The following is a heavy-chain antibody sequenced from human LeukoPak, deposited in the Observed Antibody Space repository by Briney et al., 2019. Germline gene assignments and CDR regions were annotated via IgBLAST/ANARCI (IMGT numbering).Heavy chain of an antibody. CDR1: GFTFSSYG. Sequence: GGSLRLSCAASGFTFSSYGMHWVRQAPGKGLEWVAVMSYDGSNRYYADSVKGRFTISRDNSKNTLYLQMNSLRAEDTAVYYCAKEGNTYSSGWYGGWFDPWGQGTLVTVSS. CDR3: AKEGNTYSSGWYGGWFDP. J-gene: IGHJ5*02. V-gene: IGHV3-30*18. D-gene: IGHD6-19*01. CDR2: MSYDGSNR.